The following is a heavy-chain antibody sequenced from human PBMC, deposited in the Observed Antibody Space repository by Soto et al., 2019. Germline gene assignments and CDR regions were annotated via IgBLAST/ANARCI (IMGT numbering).Heavy chain of an antibody. J-gene: IGHJ6*02. CDR1: GYSFTSYW. CDR3: ARSKYQLHYYYYGVDV. CDR2: IYPGDSDT. V-gene: IGHV5-51*01. Sequence: PGESLKISCKGSGYSFTSYWVGWVRQMPGKGLEWMGIIYPGDSDTRYSPSFQGQVTISADKSISTAYLQWSSLKASDTAMYYCARSKYQLHYYYYGVDVWGQGTTVTVSS. D-gene: IGHD2-2*01.